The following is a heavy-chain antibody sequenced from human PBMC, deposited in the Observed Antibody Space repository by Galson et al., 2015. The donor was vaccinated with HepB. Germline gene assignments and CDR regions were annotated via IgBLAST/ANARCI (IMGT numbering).Heavy chain of an antibody. D-gene: IGHD2-21*01. V-gene: IGHV7-4-1*02. J-gene: IGHJ4*02. Sequence: SVKVSCKASGNSFNYYAINWVRQAPGQGLEWMGWINTNNGNPTYAQDFAGRFVFPLDTSVSTTFLQISGLKTEDTAVYYCARDLGPMWGFLRLPFDSWGQGTLVTVSS. CDR3: ARDLGPMWGFLRLPFDS. CDR1: GNSFNYYA. CDR2: INTNNGNP.